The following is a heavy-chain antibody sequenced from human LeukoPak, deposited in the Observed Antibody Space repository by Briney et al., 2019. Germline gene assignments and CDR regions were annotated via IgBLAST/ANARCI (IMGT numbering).Heavy chain of an antibody. Sequence: PGGSLRLSCAASGFTFSSYSMNWVRQAPGKGLEWVSSISSGSSYIYYADSVKGRFTISRDNAKNSLYLQMNSLRAEDTAVYYCARDSCSSTSCYWGRFDYWGQGTLVTVSS. CDR2: ISSGSSYI. CDR3: ARDSCSSTSCYWGRFDY. CDR1: GFTFSSYS. J-gene: IGHJ4*02. D-gene: IGHD2-2*01. V-gene: IGHV3-21*01.